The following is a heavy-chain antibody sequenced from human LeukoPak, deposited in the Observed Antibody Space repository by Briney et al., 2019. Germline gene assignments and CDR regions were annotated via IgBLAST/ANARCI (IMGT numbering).Heavy chain of an antibody. CDR3: ARVTHTELSTWFDP. J-gene: IGHJ5*02. V-gene: IGHV1-69*13. CDR2: IIPIFGSS. Sequence: ASVKVSCKASGGTFSSYAISWVRQAPGQGLEWMGGIIPIFGSSNYAQKFQGRVTITADESTTTAYMELSSLRSEDTAVYYCARVTHTELSTWFDPWGQGTLVTVSS. D-gene: IGHD5-18*01. CDR1: GGTFSSYA.